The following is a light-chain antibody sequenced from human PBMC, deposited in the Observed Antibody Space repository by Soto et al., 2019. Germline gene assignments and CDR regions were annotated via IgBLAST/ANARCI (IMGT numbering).Light chain of an antibody. CDR1: QGISSF. CDR3: QQLKSYPLT. Sequence: DIRLTQSPSFLSASVGDRVTITCRASQGISSFLAWYQQKPGKAPKLLIYAASTLQSGVPSRFSGSGSGTEFTLTIGTLQPEDFATYYCQQLKSYPLTFGGGTNVDIK. J-gene: IGKJ4*01. CDR2: AAS. V-gene: IGKV1-9*01.